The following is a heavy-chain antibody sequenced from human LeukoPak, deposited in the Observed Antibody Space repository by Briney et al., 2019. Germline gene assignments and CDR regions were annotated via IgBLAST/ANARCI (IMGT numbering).Heavy chain of an antibody. CDR1: GYSISSGYY. CDR3: ARHSQPYYYDSSGYYHRGFDP. CDR2: IYHSGTT. D-gene: IGHD3-22*01. J-gene: IGHJ5*02. V-gene: IGHV4-38-2*02. Sequence: SETLSLTCTVSGYSISSGYYWGWIRQPPGKGLEGIGNIYHSGTTYYNPSLKSRVTISVDTSKNQFSLKLSSVTAADTAVYYCARHSQPYYYDSSGYYHRGFDPWGQGTLVTVSS.